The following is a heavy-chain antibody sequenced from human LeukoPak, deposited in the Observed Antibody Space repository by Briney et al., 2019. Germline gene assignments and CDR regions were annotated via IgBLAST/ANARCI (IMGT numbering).Heavy chain of an antibody. CDR2: ISYDGSNK. J-gene: IGHJ6*03. D-gene: IGHD2-2*02. V-gene: IGHV3-30*01. Sequence: PGRSLRLSCAASGFTFSSYAMHWVRQAPGKGLEWVAVISYDGSNKYYADSVKGRFTISRDNSKNTLYQQMNSLRAEDTAVYYCARDLVSYCSSTSCYMSYYMDVWGKGTTVTVSS. CDR3: ARDLVSYCSSTSCYMSYYMDV. CDR1: GFTFSSYA.